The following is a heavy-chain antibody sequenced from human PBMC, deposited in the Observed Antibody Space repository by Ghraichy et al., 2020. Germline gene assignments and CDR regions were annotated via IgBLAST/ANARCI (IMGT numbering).Heavy chain of an antibody. CDR1: GFTFSSYW. CDR2: INSDGSST. D-gene: IGHD3-22*01. V-gene: IGHV3-74*01. J-gene: IGHJ4*02. CDR3: ARSYYDSSGYYTTEPDY. Sequence: SCAASGFTFSSYWMHWVRQAPGKGLVWVSRINSDGSSTSYADSVKGRFTISRDNAKNTLYLQMNSLRAEDTAVYYCARSYYDSSGYYTTEPDYCGQGTLVTVSS.